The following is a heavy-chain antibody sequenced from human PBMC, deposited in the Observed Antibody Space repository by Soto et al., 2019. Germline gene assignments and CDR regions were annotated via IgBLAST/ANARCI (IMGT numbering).Heavy chain of an antibody. V-gene: IGHV3-48*02. CDR2: ISSSSSTI. CDR3: ARDRDNIVATITLYYYYYYGMDV. CDR1: GVTCSSYS. D-gene: IGHD5-12*01. Sequence: GGAVRLSCAASGVTCSSYSMNWVRQAPGKGLEWVSYISSSSSTIYYADSVKGRFTISRDNAKNSLYLQMNSLRDEDTAVYYCARDRDNIVATITLYYYYYYGMDVWGQGTTVTVSS. J-gene: IGHJ6*02.